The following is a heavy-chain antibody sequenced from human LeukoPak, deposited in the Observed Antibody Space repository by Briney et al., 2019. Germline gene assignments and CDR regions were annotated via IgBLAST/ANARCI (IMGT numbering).Heavy chain of an antibody. D-gene: IGHD1-26*01. V-gene: IGHV1-2*06. J-gene: IGHJ4*02. CDR3: ATDGGKHNFDY. CDR1: GFRFSYYY. CDR2: IILNDGRT. Sequence: ASVKVSCKASGFRFSYYYLHWVRQAPGQGLEWMGRIILNDGRTKYAQRFEGRVSMTRDTSISTAYMELIVQTSDDTAVYYCATDGGKHNFDYWGQGTLVTVSS.